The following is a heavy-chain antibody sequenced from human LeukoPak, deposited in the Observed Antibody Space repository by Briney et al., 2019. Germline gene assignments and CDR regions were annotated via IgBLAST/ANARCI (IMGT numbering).Heavy chain of an antibody. J-gene: IGHJ4*02. V-gene: IGHV3-7*01. CDR1: GFTFSSYW. Sequence: GGSLRLSCAASGFTFSSYWMSWVRQAPGKGLEWVANIKQDASEKYYVDPVKGRFTISRDNAKNSLYLQMNSLRAEDTAVYYCARVPTTYYDFWSGSNDYWGQGTLVTVSS. D-gene: IGHD3-3*01. CDR2: IKQDASEK. CDR3: ARVPTTYYDFWSGSNDY.